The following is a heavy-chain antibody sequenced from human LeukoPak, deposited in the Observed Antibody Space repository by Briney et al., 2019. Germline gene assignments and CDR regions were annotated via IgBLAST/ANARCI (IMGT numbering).Heavy chain of an antibody. D-gene: IGHD3-22*01. CDR3: AKVLSKGGGYYLTDF. CDR2: IRYDGADK. J-gene: IGHJ4*02. V-gene: IGHV3-30*02. CDR1: GFTFNTYG. Sequence: GGSLRLSCAASGFTFNTYGMHWVRQAPDKGLEWVAFIRYDGADKYYADSVKGQFTISRDNSKNTLYLQMNSLRVEDSAVYYCAKVLSKGGGYYLTDFWGQGTLVTVSS.